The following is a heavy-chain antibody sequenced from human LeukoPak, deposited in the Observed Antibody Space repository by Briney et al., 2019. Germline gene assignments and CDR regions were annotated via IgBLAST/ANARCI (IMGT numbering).Heavy chain of an antibody. Sequence: PSETLSLTCAVYGGSFSGYYWSWIRQPPGKGLEWIGEIYHSGSTNYNPSLKSRVTISVDTSKNQFSLKLSSVTAADTAVYYCARQGYSYGSYYYYMDVWGKGTTVTVSS. V-gene: IGHV4-34*01. D-gene: IGHD5-18*01. CDR1: GGSFSGYY. J-gene: IGHJ6*03. CDR2: IYHSGST. CDR3: ARQGYSYGSYYYYMDV.